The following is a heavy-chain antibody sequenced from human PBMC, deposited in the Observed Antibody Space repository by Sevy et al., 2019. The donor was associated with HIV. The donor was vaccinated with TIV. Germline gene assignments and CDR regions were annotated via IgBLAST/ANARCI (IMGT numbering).Heavy chain of an antibody. CDR3: AKHVAASCYSGLHY. V-gene: IGHV3-23*01. J-gene: IGHJ4*02. CDR1: GFTFTEFV. D-gene: IGHD2-15*01. CDR2: INSGGGST. Sequence: GGSLRLSCAASGFTFTEFVMSWVRQAPGKGLEWVSTINSGGGSTYYADSVKGPVTVSRDSLRSTLNLEMNHLRAEDTGIYYCAKHVAASCYSGLHYWGQGTLVTVSS.